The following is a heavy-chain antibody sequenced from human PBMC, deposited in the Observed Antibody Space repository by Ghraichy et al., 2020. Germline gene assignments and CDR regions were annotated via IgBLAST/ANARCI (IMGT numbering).Heavy chain of an antibody. CDR2: IYYSGST. CDR3: ARQSSPLWFGDVRYYGMDV. Sequence: SETLSLTCTVSGGSISSSSYYWGWIRQPPGKGLEWIGSIYYSGSTYYNPSLKSRVTISVDTSKNQFSLKLSSVTAADTAVYYCARQSSPLWFGDVRYYGMDVWGQGTTVTVSS. D-gene: IGHD3-10*01. J-gene: IGHJ6*02. V-gene: IGHV4-39*01. CDR1: GGSISSSSYY.